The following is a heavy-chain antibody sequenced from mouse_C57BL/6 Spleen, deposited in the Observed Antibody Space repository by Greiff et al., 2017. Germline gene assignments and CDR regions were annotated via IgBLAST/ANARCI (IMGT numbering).Heavy chain of an antibody. V-gene: IGHV5-16*01. CDR3: ARGGLKAIDY. D-gene: IGHD6-1*01. CDR1: GFTFSDYY. J-gene: IGHJ2*01. Sequence: EVQRVESEGGLVQPGSSMKLSCTASGFTFSDYYMAWVRQVPEKGLEWVANINYDGSSTYYLDSLKSRFIISRDNAKNILYLQMSSLKSEDTATYYCARGGLKAIDYWGQGTTLTVSS. CDR2: INYDGSST.